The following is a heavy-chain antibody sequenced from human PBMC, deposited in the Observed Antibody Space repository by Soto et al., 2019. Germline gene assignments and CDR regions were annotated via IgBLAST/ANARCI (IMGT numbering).Heavy chain of an antibody. CDR2: INPNSGGT. D-gene: IGHD2-15*01. CDR3: ARLKIYCSGGSCYPHYYYGMDV. CDR1: GYTFTGYY. Sequence: QVQLVQSGAEVKKPGASVKVSCKASGYTFTGYYMHWVRQAPGQGLEWMGWINPNSGGTNYAQKFQGWVTMTRDTSISTAYMELSRLRSDDTAVYYCARLKIYCSGGSCYPHYYYGMDVW. J-gene: IGHJ6*01. V-gene: IGHV1-2*04.